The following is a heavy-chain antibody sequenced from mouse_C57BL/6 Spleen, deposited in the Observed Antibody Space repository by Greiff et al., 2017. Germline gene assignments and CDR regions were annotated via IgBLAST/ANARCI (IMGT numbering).Heavy chain of an antibody. Sequence: EVQLQQSGPELVKPGASVKISCKASGYTFTDYYMNWVKQSHGKSLEWIGDINPNNGGTSYNQKFKGKATLTVDKSSSTAYMELRSLTSEDSAVYYCARKRGYVDVWGTGTTVTVSS. CDR1: GYTFTDYY. J-gene: IGHJ1*03. CDR2: INPNNGGT. CDR3: ARKRGYVDV. V-gene: IGHV1-26*01.